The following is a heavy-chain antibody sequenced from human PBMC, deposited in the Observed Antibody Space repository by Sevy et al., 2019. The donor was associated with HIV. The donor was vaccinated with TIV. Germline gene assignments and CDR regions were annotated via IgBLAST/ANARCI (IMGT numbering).Heavy chain of an antibody. Sequence: GGSLRLSCAASGFTFSSYGMHWVRQAPGKGLEWVAVIWYDGSNKYYADSVKGRFTISRDNSKNTLYLQMNSLRAEDTAVYYCAKGQFLEWLLPDYWGQGTLVTVSS. J-gene: IGHJ4*02. CDR3: AKGQFLEWLLPDY. D-gene: IGHD3-3*01. CDR2: IWYDGSNK. CDR1: GFTFSSYG. V-gene: IGHV3-33*06.